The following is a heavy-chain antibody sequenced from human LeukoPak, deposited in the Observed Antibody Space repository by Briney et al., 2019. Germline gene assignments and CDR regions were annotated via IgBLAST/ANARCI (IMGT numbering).Heavy chain of an antibody. CDR2: ISSSSNTI. CDR3: AREILYGSGSSFDY. V-gene: IGHV3-48*01. CDR1: GFTFSSYS. D-gene: IGHD3-10*01. J-gene: IGHJ4*02. Sequence: GGSLRLSCAASGFTFSSYSMNWVRRAPGKGLVWVSYISSSSNTIYYADSVKGRFTISRDNAKNSLYLQMNSLRAEDTAVYYCAREILYGSGSSFDYWGQGTLVTVSS.